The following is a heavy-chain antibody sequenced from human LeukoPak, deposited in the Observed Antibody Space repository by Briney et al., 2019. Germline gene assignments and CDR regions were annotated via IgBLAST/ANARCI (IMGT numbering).Heavy chain of an antibody. CDR2: IYYSGST. D-gene: IGHD3-9*01. CDR1: GGSISSSSYY. J-gene: IGHJ4*02. V-gene: IGHV4-39*07. CDR3: ARGYYDILTGYSLDY. Sequence: PSETLSLTCTVSGGSISSSSYYWGWIRQPPGKGLEWIGSIYYSGSTNYNPSLKSRVTISVDTSKNQFSLKLSSVTAADTAVYYCARGYYDILTGYSLDYWGQGTLVTVSS.